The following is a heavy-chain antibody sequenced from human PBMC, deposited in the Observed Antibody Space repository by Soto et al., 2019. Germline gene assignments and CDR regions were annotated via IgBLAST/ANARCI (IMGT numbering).Heavy chain of an antibody. D-gene: IGHD4-17*01. Sequence: GASVKVSCKASGYTFTSYAMHWVRQAPEQSLEWMGWINAGNGNTKYSQKFQGRVTITRDTSASTAYMELSSLRSEDTAVYYCARTVATSSVGYEGAFDYWGQGTLVTVSS. J-gene: IGHJ4*02. V-gene: IGHV1-3*01. CDR3: ARTVATSSVGYEGAFDY. CDR2: INAGNGNT. CDR1: GYTFTSYA.